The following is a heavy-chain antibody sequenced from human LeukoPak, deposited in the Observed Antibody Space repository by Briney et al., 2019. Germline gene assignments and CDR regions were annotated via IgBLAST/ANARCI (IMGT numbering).Heavy chain of an antibody. V-gene: IGHV3-7*01. D-gene: IGHD3-16*01. CDR3: ARTRPLGYYYYGMDV. CDR2: IKQDGSEK. Sequence: GGSLRLSCAVSGFTFSSYWMSWVRQAPGRGLEWVANIKQDGSEKYYVDSVKGRFTISRDNTKNSLYLQMNSLRAEDTAVYYCARTRPLGYYYYGMDVWGQGTTVTVSS. J-gene: IGHJ6*02. CDR1: GFTFSSYW.